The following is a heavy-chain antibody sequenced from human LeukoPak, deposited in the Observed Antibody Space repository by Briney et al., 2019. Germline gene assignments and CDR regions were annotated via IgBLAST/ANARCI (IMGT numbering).Heavy chain of an antibody. CDR2: INWNSGRI. Sequence: SGGSLRLSCAASGFTFDDFAMHWVRQAPGKGLEWVSGINWNSGRIGYADSVKGRFTISRDNSNNTLYLQMNSLRAEDTAVYYCAKLTTSWGQGTLVTVSS. V-gene: IGHV3-9*01. CDR3: AKLTTS. CDR1: GFTFDDFA. J-gene: IGHJ4*02. D-gene: IGHD4-11*01.